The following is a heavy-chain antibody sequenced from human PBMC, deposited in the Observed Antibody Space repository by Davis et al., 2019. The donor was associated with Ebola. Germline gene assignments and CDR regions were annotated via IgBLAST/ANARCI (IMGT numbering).Heavy chain of an antibody. CDR3: AKGGWGTVLDY. CDR2: IKQDGSEK. Sequence: PGGSLRLSCAASGFTFSSYWMSWVRQAPGKGLEWVANIKQDGSEKYYVDSVKGRFTISRDDSKNTVYLQMNSLRADDTAVYYCAKGGWGTVLDYWGQGTLVTVSS. CDR1: GFTFSSYW. J-gene: IGHJ4*02. D-gene: IGHD3-16*01. V-gene: IGHV3-7*03.